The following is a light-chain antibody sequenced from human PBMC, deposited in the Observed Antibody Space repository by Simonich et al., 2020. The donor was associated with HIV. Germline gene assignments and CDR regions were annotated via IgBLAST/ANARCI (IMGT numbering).Light chain of an antibody. CDR1: QDIANS. CDR2: DAS. J-gene: IGKJ2*01. V-gene: IGKV1-33*01. CDR3: QQYDELPYT. Sequence: DIQMTQSPSSLSASVGDRVTITCQASQDIANSLNWYQQKPGKAPKLLIFDASKLETGVPSRFSGSASGTDFTFAISSLQPEDIATYYCQQYDELPYTFGQGTKLEIK.